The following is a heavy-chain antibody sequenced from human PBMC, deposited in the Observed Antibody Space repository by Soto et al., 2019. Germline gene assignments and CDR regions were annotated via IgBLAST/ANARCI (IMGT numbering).Heavy chain of an antibody. V-gene: IGHV2-5*02. D-gene: IGHD3-3*01. Sequence: SGPTLVNPTQTLTLTCTFSGFSLSTSGVGVGWIRQPPGKALEWLALIYWDDDKRYSPSLKSRLTITKDTSKNQVVLTMTNMDPVDTATYYCAHAGYYDFWSGYSYYFDYWGQGTLVTVS. J-gene: IGHJ4*02. CDR1: GFSLSTSGVG. CDR2: IYWDDDK. CDR3: AHAGYYDFWSGYSYYFDY.